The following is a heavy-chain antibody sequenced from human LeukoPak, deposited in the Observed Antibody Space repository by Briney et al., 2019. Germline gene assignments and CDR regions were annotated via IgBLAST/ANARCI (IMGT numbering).Heavy chain of an antibody. J-gene: IGHJ6*02. CDR3: ARDPQHQLLSRHYYYGMDV. Sequence: PGGSLRLSCAASGFTFSSYAMSWVRQAPGKGLEWVSSISSSSSYIYYADSVKGRFTISRDNAKNSLYLQMNSLRAEDTAVYYCARDPQHQLLSRHYYYGMDVWGQGTTVTVSS. CDR1: GFTFSSYA. CDR2: ISSSSSYI. D-gene: IGHD2-2*01. V-gene: IGHV3-21*01.